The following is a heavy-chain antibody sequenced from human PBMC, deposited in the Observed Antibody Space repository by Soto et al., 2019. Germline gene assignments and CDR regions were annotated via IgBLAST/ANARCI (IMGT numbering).Heavy chain of an antibody. J-gene: IGHJ4*02. D-gene: IGHD3-22*01. Sequence: VGSLRLSCAASGFTFDDYSMSWVRQAPGKGLEWVSGINWNGGSTGYADSVKGRFTISRDNAKNSLYLQMNSLRAEDTALYYCARDLYDSSGYFVDYWGQGTLVTVSS. CDR3: ARDLYDSSGYFVDY. CDR2: INWNGGST. CDR1: GFTFDDYS. V-gene: IGHV3-20*04.